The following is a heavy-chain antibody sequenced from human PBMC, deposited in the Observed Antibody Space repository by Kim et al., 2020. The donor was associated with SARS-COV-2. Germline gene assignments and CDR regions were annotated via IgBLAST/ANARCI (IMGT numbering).Heavy chain of an antibody. J-gene: IGHJ4*02. Sequence: SPSFQGQVTISADKSISTAYLQWSSLKASDTAMYYCARGETTVTAGGFDYWGQGTLVTVSS. D-gene: IGHD4-17*01. V-gene: IGHV5-51*01. CDR3: ARGETTVTAGGFDY.